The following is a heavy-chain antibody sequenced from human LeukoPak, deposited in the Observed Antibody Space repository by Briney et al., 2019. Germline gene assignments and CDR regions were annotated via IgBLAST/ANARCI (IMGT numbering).Heavy chain of an antibody. J-gene: IGHJ4*02. Sequence: GGSLRLSCAASGFTFSDYYMSWIRQAPGKGLEWVSYISNSGSTIYYADSVKGRFTISRDNAKNSLYLQMNSLRAEDTAVYYCARQIKDSYGRHRRIYFDYWGQGTLVTVSS. CDR2: ISNSGSTI. CDR3: ARQIKDSYGRHRRIYFDY. CDR1: GFTFSDYY. D-gene: IGHD5-18*01. V-gene: IGHV3-11*01.